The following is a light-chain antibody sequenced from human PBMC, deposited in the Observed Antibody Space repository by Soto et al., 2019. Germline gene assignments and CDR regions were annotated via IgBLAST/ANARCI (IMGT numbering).Light chain of an antibody. J-gene: IGKJ1*01. V-gene: IGKV1-39*01. CDR2: AAS. CDR1: QSISSS. Sequence: DIQMTQSPSSLSASVGETITITSRASQSISSSLNWFQHSPGQPPKLLLFAASNLHAGVPPRFSGSGSGTSFSLTIRSLQPEDFATYYCQQSFNLPRTFGPGTKVDIK. CDR3: QQSFNLPRT.